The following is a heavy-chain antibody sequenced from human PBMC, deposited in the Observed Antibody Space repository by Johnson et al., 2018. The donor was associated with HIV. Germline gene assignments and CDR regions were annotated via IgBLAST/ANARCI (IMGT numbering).Heavy chain of an antibody. D-gene: IGHD6-13*01. CDR2: IRSSGSTI. V-gene: IGHV3-11*01. CDR1: GFTFSDYS. Sequence: VHLVESGGGLVQPGGSLRLSCAAFGFTFSDYSMSWIRQAPGKGLEWVSYIRSSGSTIYYADSVKGRFTISRDNAKNSLYLQMNSLRAEDTAVYYCARNSHSSNWYEWEAFHIWGQGTMVTVSS. CDR3: ARNSHSSNWYEWEAFHI. J-gene: IGHJ3*02.